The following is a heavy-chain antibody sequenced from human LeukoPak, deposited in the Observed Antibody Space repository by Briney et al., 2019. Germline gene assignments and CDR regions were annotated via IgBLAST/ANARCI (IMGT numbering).Heavy chain of an antibody. CDR1: GFTFSNAW. Sequence: GGSLRLSCAASGFTFSNAWMNWVRQAPGKGLEWVGRIKSKTDGGTTDYAAPVKGRFTISRDNAKNSLYLQMNSLRAEDTAVYYCARVDGPTNAFDIWGQGTMVTVSS. V-gene: IGHV3-15*07. CDR2: IKSKTDGGTT. J-gene: IGHJ3*02. CDR3: ARVDGPTNAFDI. D-gene: IGHD1-26*01.